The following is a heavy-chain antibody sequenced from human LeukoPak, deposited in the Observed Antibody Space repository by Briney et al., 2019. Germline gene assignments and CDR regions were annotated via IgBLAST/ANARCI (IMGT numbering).Heavy chain of an antibody. CDR2: IHTSGST. D-gene: IGHD3-3*01. V-gene: IGHV4-4*07. J-gene: IGHJ5*02. CDR1: GGSISSYY. Sequence: SETLSLTCTVSGGSISSYYWSWIRQPAGKGLEWIGRIHTSGSTNYNPSLKSRVTMSVDTSKNQFSLKLSSVTAADTAVYYCARDLEYYDFWSGYSPVAFDPWGQGTLVTVSS. CDR3: ARDLEYYDFWSGYSPVAFDP.